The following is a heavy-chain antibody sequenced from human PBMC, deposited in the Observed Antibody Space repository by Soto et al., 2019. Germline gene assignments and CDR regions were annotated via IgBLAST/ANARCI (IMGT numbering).Heavy chain of an antibody. CDR2: IIPIFGTA. CDR3: ARAFGYCSGGSCYDDYGDPRVWFDP. D-gene: IGHD2-15*01. J-gene: IGHJ5*02. Sequence: SVKVSFKASGGTFSSYAISWVRQAPGQGLEWMGGIIPIFGTANYAQKFQGRVTITADESTSTAYMELSSLRSEDTAVYYCARAFGYCSGGSCYDDYGDPRVWFDPWGQGTLVTVSS. CDR1: GGTFSSYA. V-gene: IGHV1-69*13.